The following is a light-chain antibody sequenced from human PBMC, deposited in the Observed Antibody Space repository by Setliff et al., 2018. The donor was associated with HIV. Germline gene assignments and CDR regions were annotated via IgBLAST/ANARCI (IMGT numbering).Light chain of an antibody. V-gene: IGLV2-23*02. Sequence: QSALTQPPSVSGSPGQSITISCTGTSSDIGGYNYVSWYQQHPGKAPKLMIYDVSKRPSGVSDRFSGSKSGNTASLTISGLQAEDEADYYCCSYEGSNTWVFGGGTKVTVL. CDR2: DVS. CDR1: SSDIGGYNY. CDR3: CSYEGSNTWV. J-gene: IGLJ3*02.